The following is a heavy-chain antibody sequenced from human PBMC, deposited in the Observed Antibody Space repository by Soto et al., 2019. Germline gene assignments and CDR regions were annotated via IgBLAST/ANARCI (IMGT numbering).Heavy chain of an antibody. V-gene: IGHV3-9*01. CDR1: GFTFDDYA. CDR3: AKDICYQLLMPTFDY. CDR2: ISWNSGSI. D-gene: IGHD2-2*01. Sequence: EVQLVESGGGLVQPGRSLRLSCAASGFTFDDYAMHWVRQAPGKGLEWVSGISWNSGSIGYADSVKGRFTISRDNAKNSLYLQMNSLRADDTALYYCAKDICYQLLMPTFDYWGQGTLVTVSS. J-gene: IGHJ4*02.